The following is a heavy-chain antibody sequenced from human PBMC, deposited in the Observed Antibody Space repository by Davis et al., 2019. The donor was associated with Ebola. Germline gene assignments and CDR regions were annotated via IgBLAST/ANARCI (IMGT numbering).Heavy chain of an antibody. CDR1: GGSVSGHY. CDR3: AREGSYSDSSGHYTTPLDS. Sequence: PGGSLRLSCTVSGGSVSGHYWSWIRQPAGKRLEWIGRIYTTGSTDYNPSLKSRVATSVDTSKNQFSLKLSSVTAADTAVYYCAREGSYSDSSGHYTTPLDSWGQGTLVTVSS. CDR2: IYTTGST. D-gene: IGHD3-22*01. J-gene: IGHJ4*02. V-gene: IGHV4-4*07.